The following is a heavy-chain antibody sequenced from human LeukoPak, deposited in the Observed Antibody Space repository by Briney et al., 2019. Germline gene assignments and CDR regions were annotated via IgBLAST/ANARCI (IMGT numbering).Heavy chain of an antibody. CDR2: IYPGDSDT. J-gene: IGHJ4*02. V-gene: IGHV5-51*01. CDR1: GSIFSSYW. CDR3: ARRGVAAAYDY. D-gene: IGHD6-13*01. Sequence: NLGGSLQISCEGSGSIFSSYWIAWVRQLPGKGLEWMGIIYPGDSDTRYSPSFQGQVTISADKSITTAYLQWSSLKASDSAMYYCARRGVAAAYDYWGQGTLVSVSS.